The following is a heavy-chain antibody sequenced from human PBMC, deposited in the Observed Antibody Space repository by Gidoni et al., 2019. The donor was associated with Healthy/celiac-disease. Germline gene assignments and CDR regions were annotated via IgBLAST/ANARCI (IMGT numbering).Heavy chain of an antibody. CDR2: IRSSGSTI. CDR3: ASPEGFWSGPIQGDAFDI. D-gene: IGHD3-3*01. CDR1: GFTFSDYY. J-gene: IGHJ3*02. V-gene: IGHV3-11*01. Sequence: QVQLVESGGGLVKPGGSLRLSCAASGFTFSDYYMSWIRQAPGKGLEWVSYIRSSGSTIYYADSVKGRFTISRDNAKNSLYLQMNSLRAEDTAVYYCASPEGFWSGPIQGDAFDIWGQGTMVTVSS.